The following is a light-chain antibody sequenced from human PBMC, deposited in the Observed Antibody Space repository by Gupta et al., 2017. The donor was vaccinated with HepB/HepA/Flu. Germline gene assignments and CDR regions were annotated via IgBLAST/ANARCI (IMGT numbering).Light chain of an antibody. CDR3: RSYTSSRWV. V-gene: IGLV2-14*01. CDR2: KVS. Sequence: QSALTQPASVSGSPGQSITISCTGTGSDLGNNNYLSWYQQLPGKAPKVIIYKVSNRPSGVSNRFSGSKSDNTASLTISGLQADDEADYYCRSYTSSRWVFGGGTKLTVL. CDR1: GSDLGNNNY. J-gene: IGLJ3*02.